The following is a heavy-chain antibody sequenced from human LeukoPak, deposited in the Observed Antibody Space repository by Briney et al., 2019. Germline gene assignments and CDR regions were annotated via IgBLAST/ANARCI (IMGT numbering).Heavy chain of an antibody. D-gene: IGHD3/OR15-3a*01. V-gene: IGHV3-21*01. Sequence: PGGSLRLSCAASGFTFNAYSMTWVRQAPGKGLECIASVTGSGNSRVFADSVRGRFTISRDNANNSLYLQMSSLRVEDTAVYYCVRDWTAGDYWGQGTLVSISS. CDR1: GFTFNAYS. CDR3: VRDWTAGDY. J-gene: IGHJ4*02. CDR2: VTGSGNSR.